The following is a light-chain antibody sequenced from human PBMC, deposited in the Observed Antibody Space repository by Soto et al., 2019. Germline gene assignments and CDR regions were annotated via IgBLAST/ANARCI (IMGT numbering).Light chain of an antibody. Sequence: QSVLTQPPSASGSPGQSVTISCTGTSSDVGDYNYVSWYQQHPGKAPKLMIYEVSKRHSGVPDRFSGSKSGNTASLTVSGIQAEDEADYYCSSYAGSLYVFGTGTKLTVL. V-gene: IGLV2-8*01. CDR1: SSDVGDYNY. J-gene: IGLJ1*01. CDR2: EVS. CDR3: SSYAGSLYV.